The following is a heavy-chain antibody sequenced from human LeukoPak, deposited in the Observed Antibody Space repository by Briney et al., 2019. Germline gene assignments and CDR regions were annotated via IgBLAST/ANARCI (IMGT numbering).Heavy chain of an antibody. D-gene: IGHD2-15*01. J-gene: IGHJ5*02. V-gene: IGHV1-2*02. CDR1: GYTFTGYY. Sequence: ASVKVSCKASGYTFTGYYMHWVRQAPGQGLEWMGWINPNSGGTNYAQKFQGRVTMTRDTSISTAYMELSRPRSDDTAVYYCARVVCSGGSCYGHTGRRFDPWGQGTLVTVSS. CDR2: INPNSGGT. CDR3: ARVVCSGGSCYGHTGRRFDP.